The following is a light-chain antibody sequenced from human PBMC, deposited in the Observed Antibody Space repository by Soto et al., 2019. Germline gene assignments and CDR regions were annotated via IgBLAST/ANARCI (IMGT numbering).Light chain of an antibody. CDR1: QSVSSN. J-gene: IGKJ1*01. V-gene: IGKV3-15*01. Sequence: EIVMTQSPATLSVSPGERATLSCRASQSVSSNLAWYQQRPGQAPRLLIYSASTRATGIPARFSGSGSGTEFTLTISSLQSEDFVVYYCQQYHNLWTFGQGTKVEIK. CDR2: SAS. CDR3: QQYHNLWT.